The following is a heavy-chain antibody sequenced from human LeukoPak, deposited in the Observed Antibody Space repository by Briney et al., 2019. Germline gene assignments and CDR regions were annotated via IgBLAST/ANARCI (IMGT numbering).Heavy chain of an antibody. CDR1: GFTFSGST. CDR3: TRQGLN. Sequence: PGGSLRLSCAASGFTFSGSTIHWVRQASGKGLEWVGRIRSKLNSYATAYTASVQGRFAISRDDSKNTAYLRINSLKTEDAAVCYCTRQGLNWGQGTLVTVSS. V-gene: IGHV3-73*01. CDR2: IRSKLNSYAT. J-gene: IGHJ4*02.